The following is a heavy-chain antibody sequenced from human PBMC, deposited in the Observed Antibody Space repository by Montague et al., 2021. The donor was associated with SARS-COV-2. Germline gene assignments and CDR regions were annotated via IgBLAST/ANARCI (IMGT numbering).Heavy chain of an antibody. D-gene: IGHD2-2*01. Sequence: SETLSLTCTVSGGSISSPDYYWGWIRQSPGKGLEWIGSISYAGRTYYNPSIRSRVSFSMDTSKNHFSLSLNSVTAADTAAYFCARQLPSYCSTSKCYPYYFCVWGQGALVPVSS. CDR1: GGSISSPDYY. CDR2: ISYAGRT. J-gene: IGHJ4*02. CDR3: ARQLPSYCSTSKCYPYYFCV. V-gene: IGHV4-39*01.